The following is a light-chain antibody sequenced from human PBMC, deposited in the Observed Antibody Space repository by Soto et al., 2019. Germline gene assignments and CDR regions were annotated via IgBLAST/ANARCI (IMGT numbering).Light chain of an antibody. V-gene: IGKV3-20*01. CDR2: GAS. CDR3: QQYGSSPT. CDR1: QSVSSSY. J-gene: IGKJ2*01. Sequence: EIVLTQSPGTLSLSPGERATLSCRASQSVSSSYLAWYQQKPGQAPRLLIYGASSRATGIPARFSGSGSGTDFTLTISRLEPEEFAVYYCQQYGSSPTLGQGTKLEIK.